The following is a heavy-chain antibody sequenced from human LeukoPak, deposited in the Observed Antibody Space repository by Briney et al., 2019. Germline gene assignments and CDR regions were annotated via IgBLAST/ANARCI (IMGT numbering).Heavy chain of an antibody. CDR2: ISDSGDLT. D-gene: IGHD6-19*01. CDR1: GFAFSKLA. V-gene: IGHV3-23*01. Sequence: GGSLRLSCAASGFAFSKLAMGWVRQAPGQGLEWVSVISDSGDLTYYADSVKGRFTISRDNSKNTLYLHMNSLRAEDTALYYCAKDAPRSSGWYFFDHWGQGTLVTVSS. J-gene: IGHJ4*02. CDR3: AKDAPRSSGWYFFDH.